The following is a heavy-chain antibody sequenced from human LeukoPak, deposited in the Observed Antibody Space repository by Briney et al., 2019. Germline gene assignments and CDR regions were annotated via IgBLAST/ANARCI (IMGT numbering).Heavy chain of an antibody. CDR3: ARDPYDYGDDRFDY. D-gene: IGHD4-17*01. V-gene: IGHV4-30-2*01. CDR1: GGSLSGGGYC. Sequence: SQTLSLTCAVSGGSLSGGGYCWSWIRQPPGKGLGWIGYIYHSGSTYYNPSLKSRVTISVDRSKNQFSLKLSSVTAADTAVYYCARDPYDYGDDRFDYWGQGTLVTVSS. J-gene: IGHJ4*02. CDR2: IYHSGST.